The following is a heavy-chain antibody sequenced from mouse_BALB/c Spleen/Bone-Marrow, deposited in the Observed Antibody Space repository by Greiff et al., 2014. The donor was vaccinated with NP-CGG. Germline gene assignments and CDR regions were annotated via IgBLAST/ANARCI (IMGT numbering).Heavy chain of an antibody. J-gene: IGHJ1*01. V-gene: IGHV3-2*02. Sequence: VQLQQSGPGLVKPFQSLSLTCTVTGYSITSDYAWNWIRQFPGNKLEWMGYISYSGSFSYNPSLKSRISVTRDTSKNQFFLQLNSVTAEDTATYYCASSGGKRYFAVWGAGTSVTVSS. CDR1: GYSITSDYA. CDR2: ISYSGSF. CDR3: ASSGGKRYFAV. D-gene: IGHD1-1*02.